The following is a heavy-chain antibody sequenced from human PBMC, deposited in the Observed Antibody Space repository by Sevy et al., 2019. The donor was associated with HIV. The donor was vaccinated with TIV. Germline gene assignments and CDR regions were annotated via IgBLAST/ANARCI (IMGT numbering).Heavy chain of an antibody. Sequence: GGALRLSCAASGFTVSDNYMAWVRLAPGKGLEWVSLIDSDGSAYYADSVKGRFTISRDNVKNTLYLQIKALRAEETGLYFCARDRYYDASGYYYYYYGMDVWGQGTTVTVSS. CDR3: ARDRYYDASGYYYYYYGMDV. D-gene: IGHD3-22*01. J-gene: IGHJ6*02. V-gene: IGHV3-66*01. CDR2: IDSDGSA. CDR1: GFTVSDNY.